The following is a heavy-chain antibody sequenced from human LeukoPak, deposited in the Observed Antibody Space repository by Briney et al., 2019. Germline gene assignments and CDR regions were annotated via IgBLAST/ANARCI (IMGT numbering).Heavy chain of an antibody. J-gene: IGHJ6*02. D-gene: IGHD3-9*01. V-gene: IGHV3-23*01. CDR3: AKVNTDILDYYYYYGMDV. CDR1: GFTLSKFD. CDR2: ISRSGSGDNT. Sequence: GGSLRLSCAASGFTLSKFDMYWVRQAPGKGLECVSVISRSGSGDNTYYADSVKGRFTISRDNSRNTLYLQMDSLRAEDTAVYYCAKVNTDILDYYYYYGMDVWGRGTTVTVSS.